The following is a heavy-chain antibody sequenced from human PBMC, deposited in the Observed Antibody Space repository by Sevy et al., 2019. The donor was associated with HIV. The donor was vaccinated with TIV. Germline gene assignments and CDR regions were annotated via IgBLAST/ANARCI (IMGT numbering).Heavy chain of an antibody. CDR2: ISGSGGST. Sequence: GGSLRLSCAASGFTFSSYAMSWVRQAPGKGLEWVSAISGSGGSTYYADSVKGRFTISRDNSKNTLYLQMNSLIAEDTAVYYCAKDQRYCSSTSCSDPWFDPWGQGTLVTVSS. D-gene: IGHD2-2*01. CDR1: GFTFSSYA. CDR3: AKDQRYCSSTSCSDPWFDP. J-gene: IGHJ5*02. V-gene: IGHV3-23*01.